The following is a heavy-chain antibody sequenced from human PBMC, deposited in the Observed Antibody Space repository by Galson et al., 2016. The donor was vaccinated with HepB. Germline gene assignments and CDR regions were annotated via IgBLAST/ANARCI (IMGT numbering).Heavy chain of an antibody. CDR2: IYHSGTT. CDR3: ARHWGRNSRIDY. V-gene: IGHV4-59*08. CDR1: GFTFSNYY. D-gene: IGHD3-16*01. J-gene: IGHJ4*02. Sequence: LRLSCAASGFTFSNYYMTWIRQSPGKGLEWIGYIYHSGTTYYNPSLKSRVTISIDTWNNKFSLKMTGMTASDTAVYYCARHWGRNSRIDYWGQGTLVTVSS.